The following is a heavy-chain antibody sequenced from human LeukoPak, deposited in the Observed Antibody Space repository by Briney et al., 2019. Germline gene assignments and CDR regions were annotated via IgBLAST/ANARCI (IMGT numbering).Heavy chain of an antibody. CDR2: ISGSGGST. CDR1: GFTFSGYG. Sequence: GGPLRLSCAASGFTFSGYGMSWVRQAPGKGLEWVSAISGSGGSTYYAEPLKGRFTISRDNSTNTLYLQMNSLRAEDTAVYYCARELGYCSSPSCHAPNYWGQGTLVTVSS. CDR3: ARELGYCSSPSCHAPNY. J-gene: IGHJ4*02. V-gene: IGHV3-23*01. D-gene: IGHD2-2*01.